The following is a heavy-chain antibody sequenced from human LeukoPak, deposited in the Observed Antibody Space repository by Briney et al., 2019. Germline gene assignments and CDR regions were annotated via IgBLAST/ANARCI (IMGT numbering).Heavy chain of an antibody. CDR3: ARMRSGYYLVDY. CDR2: ISSSSSYI. V-gene: IGHV3-21*01. J-gene: IGHJ4*02. CDR1: GFTFSSYS. D-gene: IGHD3-22*01. Sequence: GGSLRLSCAASGFTFSSYSMNWVRQAPGKGLEWVSSISSSSSYIYYADSVKGRFTISRDNAKNSLYLQTNSLRAEDTAVYYCARMRSGYYLVDYWGQGTLVTVSS.